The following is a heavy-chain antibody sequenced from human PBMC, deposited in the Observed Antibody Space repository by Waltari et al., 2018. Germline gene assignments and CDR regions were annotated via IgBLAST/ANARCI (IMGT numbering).Heavy chain of an antibody. CDR2: INHSGST. D-gene: IGHD3-22*01. CDR1: GGSFSGXY. J-gene: IGHJ6*02. CDR3: ARXDGTVXTDYYYYYGMDX. V-gene: IGHV4-34*01. Sequence: LQQWGAXLXXXSETLSXTCAXYGGSFSGXYWSGIRQPPGKGLEWIGEINHSGSTXYNPSXKSRVTISVYXSKNQFSLKLSSVTAADXAVYYCARXDGTVXTDYYYYYGMDXWGQGTTVTVSS.